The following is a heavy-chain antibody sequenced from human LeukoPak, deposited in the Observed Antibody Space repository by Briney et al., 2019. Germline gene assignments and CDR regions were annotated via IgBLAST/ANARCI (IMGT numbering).Heavy chain of an antibody. Sequence: NPGGSLRLSCAASGFTFSDYYMYWIRQAPGKGLEWISYISSSGSTIYYGDSVKGRFTISRDNAKNSLYLQMNSLTAEDTALYCCARSDNRYYFDSWGQGTLVTVSS. D-gene: IGHD5-24*01. CDR1: GFTFSDYY. J-gene: IGHJ4*02. V-gene: IGHV3-11*04. CDR3: ARSDNRYYFDS. CDR2: ISSSGSTI.